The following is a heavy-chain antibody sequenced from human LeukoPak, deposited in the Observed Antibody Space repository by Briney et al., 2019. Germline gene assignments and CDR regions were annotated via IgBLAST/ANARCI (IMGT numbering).Heavy chain of an antibody. V-gene: IGHV3-30*02. CDR1: GFTFSSYG. Sequence: QPGGSLRLSCAASGFTFSSYGMHWVRQAPGKGLEWVAFIRYDGSDKYYADSVKGRFTISRDNSKHALYLQMNSLRAEDTAVYYCAMDRTQWTLDYWAREPWSPSPQ. CDR2: IRYDGSDK. D-gene: IGHD3/OR15-3a*01. J-gene: IGHJ4*02. CDR3: AMDRTQWTLDY.